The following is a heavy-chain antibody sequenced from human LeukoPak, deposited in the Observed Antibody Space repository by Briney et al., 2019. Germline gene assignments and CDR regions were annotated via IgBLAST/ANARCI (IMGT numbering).Heavy chain of an antibody. CDR3: ARGASSIADRYFDL. V-gene: IGHV4-30-4*01. J-gene: IGHJ2*01. CDR2: IYYSGST. D-gene: IGHD6-6*01. CDR1: GISISSGDYY. Sequence: SETLSLTCTVSGISISSGDYYWSWIRQPPGKGLEWIGYIYYSGSTYYNPSLKSRVTISVDTSKNQFSLKLSSVTAADTAVYYCARGASSIADRYFDLWGRGTLVTVSS.